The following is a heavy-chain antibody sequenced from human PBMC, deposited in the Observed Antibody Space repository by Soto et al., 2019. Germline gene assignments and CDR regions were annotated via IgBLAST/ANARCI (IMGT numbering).Heavy chain of an antibody. CDR3: ARAKAPLYSSSWYWFDP. J-gene: IGHJ5*02. CDR1: GDSIRSSSHY. D-gene: IGHD6-13*01. CDR2: FYYSGSP. Sequence: SETLSLTCTVSGDSIRSSSHYWAWNRQPPGKGLEWIGGFYYSGSPYYNPSLKSRVTMSVDTSKNQFSLKLSSVTAADTAVYYCARAKAPLYSSSWYWFDPWGQGTLVTVSS. V-gene: IGHV4-39*02.